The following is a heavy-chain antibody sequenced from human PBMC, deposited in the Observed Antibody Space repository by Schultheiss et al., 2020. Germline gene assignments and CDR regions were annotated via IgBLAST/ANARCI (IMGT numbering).Heavy chain of an antibody. V-gene: IGHV3-21*04. CDR1: GFTFSSYG. D-gene: IGHD3-3*01. Sequence: GESLKISCAASGFTFSSYGMHWVRQAPGKGLEWVSSISSSSSYIYSADSVRGRFSISRDNSKNTLYLQMNNLRADDTGVYYCAKSRGRITIFGGELWGQGTLVTVSS. CDR2: ISSSSSYI. J-gene: IGHJ1*01. CDR3: AKSRGRITIFGGEL.